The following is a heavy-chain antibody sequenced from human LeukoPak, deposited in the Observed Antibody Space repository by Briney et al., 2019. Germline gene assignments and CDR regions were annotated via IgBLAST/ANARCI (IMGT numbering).Heavy chain of an antibody. CDR3: ATIRVFPNNYYYYYMDV. Sequence: KPSETLSLTCAVYGGSFSGYYWSWIRQPPGKGLEWIGEINHSGSTNYNPSLKSRVTISVGTSKNQFSLKLSSVTAADTAVYYCATIRVFPNNYYYYYMDVWGKGTTVTVSS. V-gene: IGHV4-34*01. J-gene: IGHJ6*03. CDR1: GGSFSGYY. CDR2: INHSGST. D-gene: IGHD2-21*01.